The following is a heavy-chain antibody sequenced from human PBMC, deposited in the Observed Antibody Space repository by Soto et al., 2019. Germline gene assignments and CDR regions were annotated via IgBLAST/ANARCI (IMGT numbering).Heavy chain of an antibody. D-gene: IGHD6-19*01. V-gene: IGHV3-30*18. CDR2: ISYDGSNK. CDR1: GFTFSSYG. Sequence: PGGSLRFSCAASGFTFSSYGMHWVRQAPGKGLEWVAVISYDGSNKYYADSVKGRFTISRDNSKNTLYLQMNSLRAEDTAVYYCAKETMLYSSGWYVGNWFDPWGQGTLVTVSS. J-gene: IGHJ5*02. CDR3: AKETMLYSSGWYVGNWFDP.